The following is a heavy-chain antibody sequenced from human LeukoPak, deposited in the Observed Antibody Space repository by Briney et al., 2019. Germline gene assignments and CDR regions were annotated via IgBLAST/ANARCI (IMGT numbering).Heavy chain of an antibody. Sequence: PSETLSLTCTVSGGSISSYYWSWIRQPPGKGLEWIGCIYYSGSTNYNPSLKSRVTISVDTSKNQFSLKLSSVTAADTAVYYCASTDTYYDYVWGSYRFSFDYWGQGTLVTVSS. V-gene: IGHV4-59*01. CDR2: IYYSGST. D-gene: IGHD3-16*02. CDR3: ASTDTYYDYVWGSYRFSFDY. J-gene: IGHJ4*02. CDR1: GGSISSYY.